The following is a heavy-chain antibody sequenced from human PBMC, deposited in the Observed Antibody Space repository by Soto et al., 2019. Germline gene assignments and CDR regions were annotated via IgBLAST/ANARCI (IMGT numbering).Heavy chain of an antibody. CDR1: GGSISSYY. CDR3: AREGRGDAFDI. V-gene: IGHV4-59*01. CDR2: IYYSGST. D-gene: IGHD3-10*01. J-gene: IGHJ3*02. Sequence: RSLTCTVSGGSISSYYWSWIRQPPGKGLEWIGYIYYSGSTNYNPSLKSRVTISVDTSKNQFSLKPSSVTAADTAVYYCAREGRGDAFDIWGQGTMVTVSS.